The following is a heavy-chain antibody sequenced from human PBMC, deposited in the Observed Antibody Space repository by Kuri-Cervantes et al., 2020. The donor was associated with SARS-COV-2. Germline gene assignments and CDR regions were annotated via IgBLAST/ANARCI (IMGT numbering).Heavy chain of an antibody. CDR2: ISSSGSTI. J-gene: IGHJ6*02. CDR1: GFTFSSYE. Sequence: GESLKISCAASGFTFSSYEMNWVRQAPGKGLEWVSYISSSGSTIYYADSVKGRFTISRDNAKKSMYLQMNSLRAEDTAVYYCARGHFAYSSSSLGGYGMDVWGQGTTVTVSS. V-gene: IGHV3-48*03. CDR3: ARGHFAYSSSSLGGYGMDV. D-gene: IGHD6-6*01.